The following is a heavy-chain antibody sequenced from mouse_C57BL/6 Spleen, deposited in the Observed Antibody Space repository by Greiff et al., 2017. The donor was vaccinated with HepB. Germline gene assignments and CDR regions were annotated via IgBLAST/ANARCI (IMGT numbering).Heavy chain of an antibody. CDR1: GFSLTSYG. Sequence: VQLQQSGPGLVQPSQSLSITCTVSGFSLTSYGVHWVRQSPGKGLEWLGVIWSGGSTDYNAAFISRLSISKDNSKSHVFFKMNSLQADDTAIYYCARNKMRIVYAMDYWGQGTSVTVSS. V-gene: IGHV2-2*01. CDR2: IWSGGST. J-gene: IGHJ4*01. CDR3: ARNKMRIVYAMDY.